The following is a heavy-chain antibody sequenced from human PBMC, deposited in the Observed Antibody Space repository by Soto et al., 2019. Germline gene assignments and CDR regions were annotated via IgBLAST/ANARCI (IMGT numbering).Heavy chain of an antibody. CDR3: ARAGFSYGHLLF. Sequence: SETLSLTCNVSGGPIKTGDYYWNWIRQPPGMGLEWIGYVFYSGATNYSPSLKSRAAISMDTSKNQFSLSLTSVTAADTAVYYCARAGFSYGHLLFWGQGIRVTVSS. CDR2: VFYSGAT. D-gene: IGHD3-10*01. CDR1: GGPIKTGDYY. J-gene: IGHJ4*02. V-gene: IGHV4-30-4*01.